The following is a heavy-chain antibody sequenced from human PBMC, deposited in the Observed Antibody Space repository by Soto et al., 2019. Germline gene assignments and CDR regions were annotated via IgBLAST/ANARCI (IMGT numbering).Heavy chain of an antibody. Sequence: QLQLQESGPGLVKPSETLSLTCTVAGGSISSSSYYWGWLRQPPGKGLEWIGSIYYSGSTYYNPSLKSRVTISVDTSNNQFSLQLSSVTAADKAVYYCARHGYDFWSGHRYYFDYWGQGTLVAVSS. D-gene: IGHD3-3*01. CDR2: IYYSGST. CDR3: ARHGYDFWSGHRYYFDY. J-gene: IGHJ4*02. CDR1: GGSISSSSYY. V-gene: IGHV4-39*01.